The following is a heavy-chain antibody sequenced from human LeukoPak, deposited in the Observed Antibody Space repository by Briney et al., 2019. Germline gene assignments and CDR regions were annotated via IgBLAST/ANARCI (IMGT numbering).Heavy chain of an antibody. Sequence: SETLSLTCTVSGASFSRDYWSWIREPPGKGLEWIGHIFYTGSTSYNPSLKSRVTMSLDTSRNQFSLKLFSVTAADTAIYYCARLVSFYDSSGYYHYWYFDLWGRGTLVTVSS. CDR1: GASFSRDY. CDR2: IFYTGST. D-gene: IGHD3-22*01. J-gene: IGHJ2*01. V-gene: IGHV4-59*08. CDR3: ARLVSFYDSSGYYHYWYFDL.